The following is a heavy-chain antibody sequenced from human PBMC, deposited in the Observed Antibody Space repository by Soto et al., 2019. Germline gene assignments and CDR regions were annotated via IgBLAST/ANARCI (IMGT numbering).Heavy chain of an antibody. D-gene: IGHD2-2*01. V-gene: IGHV5-51*01. CDR1: GYSFTSYW. Sequence: GESLKISCKGSGYSFTSYWIGWVRQMPWKGLEWMWIIYPGDSDTRYVPSFQGQVTISADKSISTAYLQGSSLRASEPAMYYCGRLPGVANYYGMDVWGQGTTVTVSS. CDR3: GRLPGVANYYGMDV. CDR2: IYPGDSDT. J-gene: IGHJ6*02.